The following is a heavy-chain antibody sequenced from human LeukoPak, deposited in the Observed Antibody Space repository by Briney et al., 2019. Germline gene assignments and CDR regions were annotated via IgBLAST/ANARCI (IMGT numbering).Heavy chain of an antibody. J-gene: IGHJ4*02. CDR3: ARANYGGPFDY. V-gene: IGHV3-33*01. Sequence: PGGSLRLSCAASGFTFSSYGMHWVRQAPGKGLEWVAVIWYDGSNKYYADSVKGRFTISRDNSKNTLYLQMNSLRAEDTAVYYCARANYGGPFDYWGQGTLVTVSS. CDR1: GFTFSSYG. D-gene: IGHD4-23*01. CDR2: IWYDGSNK.